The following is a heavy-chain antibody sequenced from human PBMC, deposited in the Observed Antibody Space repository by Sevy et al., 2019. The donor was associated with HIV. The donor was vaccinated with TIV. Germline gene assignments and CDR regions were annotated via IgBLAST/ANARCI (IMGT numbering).Heavy chain of an antibody. J-gene: IGHJ6*02. Sequence: GSLRLSCAASGFTFSSYWMSWVRQAPGKGLEWVANIKQDGSEKYYVDSVKGRFTISRDNAKNSLYLQMNSLRAEDTAVYYCARDNYDFWSGYYNYYGMDVWGQGTTVTVSS. V-gene: IGHV3-7*01. CDR2: IKQDGSEK. CDR3: ARDNYDFWSGYYNYYGMDV. CDR1: GFTFSSYW. D-gene: IGHD3-3*01.